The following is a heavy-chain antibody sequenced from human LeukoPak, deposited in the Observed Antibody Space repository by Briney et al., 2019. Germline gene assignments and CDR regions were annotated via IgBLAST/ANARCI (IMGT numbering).Heavy chain of an antibody. J-gene: IGHJ4*02. CDR3: ARGYYYDTSGYSLPLDY. D-gene: IGHD3-22*01. CDR1: GFAFSSCA. V-gene: IGHV3-23*01. Sequence: GGSLRLSCAASGFAFSSCAMSWVRQAPGKGLEWVAGISDSGGNTYYVDSVKGRFTISRDNSKNTLFLQMSSLRAEDTAVYYCARGYYYDTSGYSLPLDYWGQGTLLTVSS. CDR2: ISDSGGNT.